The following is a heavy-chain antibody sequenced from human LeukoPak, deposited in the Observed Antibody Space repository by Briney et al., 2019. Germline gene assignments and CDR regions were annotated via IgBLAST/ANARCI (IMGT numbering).Heavy chain of an antibody. Sequence: ASVKVSCKASGYTFTSYDINWVRQATGHGLEWMGWMNPNSGNTGYAQKFQGRVTITADKSTSTAYMELSSLRSEDTAVYYCASGYEFWSGYYFYWGQGTLVTVSS. CDR3: ASGYEFWSGYYFY. V-gene: IGHV1-8*03. CDR2: MNPNSGNT. D-gene: IGHD3-3*01. J-gene: IGHJ4*02. CDR1: GYTFTSYD.